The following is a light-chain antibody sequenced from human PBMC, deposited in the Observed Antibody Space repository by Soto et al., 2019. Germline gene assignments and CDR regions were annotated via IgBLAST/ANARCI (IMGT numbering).Light chain of an antibody. CDR3: FSSAGTCTKM. CDR2: DVT. CDR1: SSDVGGYNY. Sequence: QSALTQPRSVSGSPGQSVTISCTGTSSDVGGYNYVSWYQQHPGKAPKLMIYDVTKRPSGVPDRFSGSKSGNTASLTISGLQAEDEADYYCFSSAGTCTKMFGGGTKLTVL. V-gene: IGLV2-11*01. J-gene: IGLJ3*02.